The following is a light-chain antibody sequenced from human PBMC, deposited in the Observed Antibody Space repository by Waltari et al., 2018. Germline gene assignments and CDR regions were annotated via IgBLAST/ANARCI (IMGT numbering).Light chain of an antibody. Sequence: SSVLTQPPSVSVAPGQTATLVCGADQIKPKNVHWYQQRPGQAPRLVVYHDRGRPSGIPERFSGSNSENTATLTITGVEVGDEADYYCQVWDSDIVVFGGGTKLTVL. CDR2: HDR. CDR3: QVWDSDIVV. V-gene: IGLV3-21*02. J-gene: IGLJ2*01. CDR1: QIKPKN.